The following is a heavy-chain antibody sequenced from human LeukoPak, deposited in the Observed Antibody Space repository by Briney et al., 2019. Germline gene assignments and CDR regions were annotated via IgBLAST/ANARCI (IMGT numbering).Heavy chain of an antibody. D-gene: IGHD4-23*01. CDR3: ARGRPHGNDY. CDR2: IASDVSST. V-gene: IGHV3-74*01. J-gene: IGHJ4*02. Sequence: GGSRRLSCAASGFTFSSYWMNCVRQAPGKWLVWVSRIASDVSSTTYADSVKGRFSISRDNAKNTLYLQMNSLRVEDTAVYYCARGRPHGNDYWGQGTLVTVSS. CDR1: GFTFSSYW.